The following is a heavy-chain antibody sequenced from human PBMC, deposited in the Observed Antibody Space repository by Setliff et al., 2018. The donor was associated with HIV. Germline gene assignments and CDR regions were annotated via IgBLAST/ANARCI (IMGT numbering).Heavy chain of an antibody. CDR2: IYYSGST. CDR1: GGSITTSTFY. V-gene: IGHV4-39*02. Sequence: TSETLSLTCTVSGGSITTSTFYWGWIRQPPGKGLEWIGSIYYSGSTYYNPSLKSRLTITQHTSKNHFSLSLSSVTAADTAVYYCARCYYNFWSGYPLDYMDVWGKGATVTVSS. J-gene: IGHJ6*03. D-gene: IGHD3-3*01. CDR3: ARCYYNFWSGYPLDYMDV.